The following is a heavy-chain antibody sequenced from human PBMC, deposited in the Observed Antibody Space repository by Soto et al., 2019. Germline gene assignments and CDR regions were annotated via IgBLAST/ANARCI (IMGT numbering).Heavy chain of an antibody. Sequence: GGSPRLSCAASGFTFYNAWMGWVRQEPGKGLEWVGRIKGEADGGTTDYAAPVKGRITISRDHSKDTLYLQMNSLKTEDTAVYYCTTGLSNGYYNFDYWGQGTLVTVSS. CDR3: TTGLSNGYYNFDY. D-gene: IGHD3-22*01. J-gene: IGHJ4*02. CDR1: GFTFYNAW. V-gene: IGHV3-15*01. CDR2: IKGEADGGTT.